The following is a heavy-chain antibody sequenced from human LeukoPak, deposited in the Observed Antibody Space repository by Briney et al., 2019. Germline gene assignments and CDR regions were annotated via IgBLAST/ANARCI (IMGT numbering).Heavy chain of an antibody. CDR1: GYRFPSYW. J-gene: IGHJ4*02. D-gene: IGHD6-19*01. V-gene: IGHV5-51*01. CDR3: ARNSGWTDY. Sequence: GEYLKISCKGTGYRFPSYWLGWVRQMPGKGLEWMGIIYPGDSDTRYSPSFQGQVTISADKAISTDYLQWSSLKASDTAMYYCARNSGWTDYWGQGTLVTVSS. CDR2: IYPGDSDT.